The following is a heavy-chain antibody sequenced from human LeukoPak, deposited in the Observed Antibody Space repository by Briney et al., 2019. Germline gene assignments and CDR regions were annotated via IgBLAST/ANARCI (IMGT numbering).Heavy chain of an antibody. CDR2: TRNKANSYTT. CDR1: GFTFSDHY. Sequence: GGSLRLSCAASGFTFSDHYMDWVRQAPGKGLEWVGRTRNKANSYTTEYAASVKGRFTISRDDSKNSLYLQMNSLKTEDTAVYYCARAAYSGSYYVDYWGQGTRVAVSS. J-gene: IGHJ4*02. V-gene: IGHV3-72*01. D-gene: IGHD1-26*01. CDR3: ARAAYSGSYYVDY.